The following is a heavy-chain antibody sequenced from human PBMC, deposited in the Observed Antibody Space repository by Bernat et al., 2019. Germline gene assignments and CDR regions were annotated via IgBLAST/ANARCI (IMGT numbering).Heavy chain of an antibody. CDR1: GGSFGGYY. CDR2: INHSGST. V-gene: IGHV4-34*01. J-gene: IGHJ4*02. CDR3: AGSFIAAAYYFDY. D-gene: IGHD6-13*01. Sequence: QVQLQQWGAGLLKPSETLSLTCAVYGGSFGGYYWSWIRQPPGKGLEWIGEINHSGSTNYNPSLKSRVTISVDTSKNQFSLKLSSVTAADTAVYYCAGSFIAAAYYFDYWGQGTLVTVSS.